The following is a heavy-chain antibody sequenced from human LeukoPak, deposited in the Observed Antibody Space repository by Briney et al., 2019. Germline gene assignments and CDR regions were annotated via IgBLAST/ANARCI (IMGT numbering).Heavy chain of an antibody. Sequence: GGSLRLSCAASGFTFSSYAMHWVRQAPGKGLEWVAVISCDGSNKYYADSVKGRFTISRDNSKNTLYLQMNSLGAEDTAVYYCARRFSSSTLDYWGQGTLVTVSS. D-gene: IGHD6-6*01. CDR1: GFTFSSYA. CDR3: ARRFSSSTLDY. CDR2: ISCDGSNK. V-gene: IGHV3-30*04. J-gene: IGHJ4*02.